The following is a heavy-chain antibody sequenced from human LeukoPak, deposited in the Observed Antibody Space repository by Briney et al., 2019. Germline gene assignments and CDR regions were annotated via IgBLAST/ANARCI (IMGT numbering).Heavy chain of an antibody. V-gene: IGHV3-23*01. CDR3: AKAVVIVPTATPFDY. CDR1: GFSFSNYA. CDR2: ISGRGANT. Sequence: GGSLRLSCAASGFSFSNYAMSWVRQAPGKGLEWVSAISGRGANTYYADSVKGRFTISRDNSKNTLYMQMNSLRAEDTAVYYCAKAVVIVPTATPFDYWGQGTLVSVSS. D-gene: IGHD2-2*01. J-gene: IGHJ4*02.